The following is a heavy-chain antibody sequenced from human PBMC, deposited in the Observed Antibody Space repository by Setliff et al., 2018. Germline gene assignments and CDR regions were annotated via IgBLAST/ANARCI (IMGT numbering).Heavy chain of an antibody. V-gene: IGHV1-2*02. CDR3: ARGTPSRYYYDSSGYYYIDY. CDR1: GYSFTDYY. D-gene: IGHD3-22*01. CDR2: INPKSGIT. J-gene: IGHJ4*02. Sequence: ASVKVSCKASGYSFTDYYMHWVRQVPGRGLEWMGCINPKSGITKYAQKFQGRVTMTRDTSITAAYLELSSLRYDDTAVYYCARGTPSRYYYDSSGYYYIDYWGQGTLVTVSS.